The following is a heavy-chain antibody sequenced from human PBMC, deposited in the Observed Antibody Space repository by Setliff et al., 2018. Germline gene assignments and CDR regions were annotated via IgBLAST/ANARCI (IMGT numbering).Heavy chain of an antibody. CDR2: INNYNFNT. D-gene: IGHD3-22*01. Sequence: ASVKVSCKSSGFTFTDYGITWVRQVPGQGLEWMGWINNYNFNTQCAQKFQGRATVTTDTSTTTAYMELRSLRADDTAVYYCARINFYVSSGYYYAPELWGQGTTVTVSS. CDR3: ARINFYVSSGYYYAPEL. V-gene: IGHV1-18*01. CDR1: GFTFTDYG. J-gene: IGHJ4*02.